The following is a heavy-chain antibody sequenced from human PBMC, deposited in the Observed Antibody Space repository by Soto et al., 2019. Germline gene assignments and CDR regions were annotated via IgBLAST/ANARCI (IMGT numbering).Heavy chain of an antibody. J-gene: IGHJ6*02. CDR2: ISYDGTNK. CDR1: GFTFSSCA. Sequence: PGGSLRLSCAASGFTFSSCAMHWVRQAPGKGLEWETIISYDGTNKYYADSVKGRFTISRDNSKNTLYLQMNSLRVEDTAVYYCATERVVAGTLDYYYYGMDVWGQGTTVTVSS. V-gene: IGHV3-30-3*01. CDR3: ATERVVAGTLDYYYYGMDV. D-gene: IGHD6-19*01.